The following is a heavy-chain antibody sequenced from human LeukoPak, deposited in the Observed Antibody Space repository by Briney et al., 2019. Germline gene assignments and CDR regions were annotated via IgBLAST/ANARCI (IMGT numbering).Heavy chain of an antibody. Sequence: AGGSLRLSCAASGFTFSSYAMSWVRQAPGKGLEWVANIKGDGSEKNYVGSVKGRFTISRDNAKNSLYLQMNSLRAEDTAVYYCAKDSPFGGNWGQGTLVTVSS. CDR2: IKGDGSEK. D-gene: IGHD1-26*01. CDR3: AKDSPFGGN. CDR1: GFTFSSYA. J-gene: IGHJ4*02. V-gene: IGHV3-7*01.